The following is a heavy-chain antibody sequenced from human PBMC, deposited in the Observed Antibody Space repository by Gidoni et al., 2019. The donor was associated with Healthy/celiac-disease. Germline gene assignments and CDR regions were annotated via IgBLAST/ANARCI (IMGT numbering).Heavy chain of an antibody. V-gene: IGHV3-23*01. J-gene: IGHJ5*02. CDR1: GFTFKSYA. Sequence: EVQLLESGGGLVQPGGSLRISCAASGFTFKSYAMSWVRQAPGTGMDWFSAISGSGGSTYYANSVKGRFTISRDNSKNTLYLQMNSLRAEDTAVYYCAKSLVVPGDWFDPWGQGTLVTVSS. CDR3: AKSLVVPGDWFDP. D-gene: IGHD2-15*01. CDR2: ISGSGGST.